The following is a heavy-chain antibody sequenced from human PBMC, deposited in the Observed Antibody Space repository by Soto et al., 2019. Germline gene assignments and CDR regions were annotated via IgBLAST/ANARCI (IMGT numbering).Heavy chain of an antibody. D-gene: IGHD6-13*01. Sequence: SETLSLTCTVSGGSVSSGSYYWSWIRQPPGNGLEWIGYIYYSGSTNYNPSLKSRVTISVATSKNHFSLKPRSVTDADTAVDYCARAGPQQLDYWGQGTLVNVSS. CDR2: IYYSGST. V-gene: IGHV4-61*01. CDR1: GGSVSSGSYY. J-gene: IGHJ4*02. CDR3: ARAGPQQLDY.